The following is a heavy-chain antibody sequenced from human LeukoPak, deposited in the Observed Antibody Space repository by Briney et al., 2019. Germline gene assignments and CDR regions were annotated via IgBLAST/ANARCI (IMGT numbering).Heavy chain of an antibody. V-gene: IGHV3-23*01. D-gene: IGHD2-8*02. CDR3: AKDKTGGFDY. Sequence: GGSLRLSCAASGFAFNSYAMSWVRQAPGKGLEWVSAISGNGGSTYYADSVKGRFTISRDNSKNTLYLQMNSLRAEDTAVYYCAKDKTGGFDYWGQGTPVTVSS. CDR2: ISGNGGST. CDR1: GFAFNSYA. J-gene: IGHJ4*02.